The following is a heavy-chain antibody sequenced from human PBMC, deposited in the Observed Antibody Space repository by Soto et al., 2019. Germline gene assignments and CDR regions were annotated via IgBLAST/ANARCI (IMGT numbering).Heavy chain of an antibody. CDR1: GGTFSSYA. J-gene: IGHJ6*04. D-gene: IGHD2-2*01. CDR2: IIPIFGTA. Sequence: SVKVSCKASGGTFSSYAISWVRQAPGQGLEWMGGIIPIFGTANYAQKFQGRVTITADKSTSTAYMELSSLRSEDTAVYYCASAREGVPDAKYYYGMDVWGKGTTVTVSS. CDR3: ASAREGVPDAKYYYGMDV. V-gene: IGHV1-69*06.